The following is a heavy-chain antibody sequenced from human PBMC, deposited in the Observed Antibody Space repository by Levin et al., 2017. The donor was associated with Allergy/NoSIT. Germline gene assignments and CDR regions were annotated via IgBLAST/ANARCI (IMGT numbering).Heavy chain of an antibody. V-gene: IGHV3-30-3*01. CDR3: ARGPVAAGVDDYYYYGMDV. J-gene: IGHJ6*02. CDR2: ISYDGSNT. Sequence: SGGSLRLSCAASGFTFSSYAMHWVRQAPGKGLEWVAVISYDGSNTYYADSVKGRFTISRDNSKNTLYLQMNSLRAEDTAVYYCARGPVAAGVDDYYYYGMDVWGQGTTVTVSS. D-gene: IGHD6-13*01. CDR1: GFTFSSYA.